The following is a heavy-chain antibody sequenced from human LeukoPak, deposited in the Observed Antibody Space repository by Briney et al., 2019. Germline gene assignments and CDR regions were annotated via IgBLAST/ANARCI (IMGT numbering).Heavy chain of an antibody. V-gene: IGHV4-4*07. J-gene: IGHJ4*02. CDR1: GGSISSYY. D-gene: IGHD3-3*01. CDR2: IYTSGST. CDR3: ARSDFWSGYYYFDY. Sequence: SETLSLTCTVSGGSISSYYWSWIRQPAGKGLEWIGRIYTSGSTNYNPSLKSRVTMSVDTSKNQFSLKLSSVTAADTAVYYCARSDFWSGYYYFDYWGQGTLVIVSS.